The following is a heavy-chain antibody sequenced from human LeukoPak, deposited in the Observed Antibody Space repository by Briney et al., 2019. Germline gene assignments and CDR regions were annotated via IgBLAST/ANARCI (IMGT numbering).Heavy chain of an antibody. CDR3: ARRTGVDFHI. CDR2: INPGDSDT. V-gene: IGHV5-51*01. Sequence: GESLKISCKGSGYSFTKNWIGWVRQMPGKGLEWMGIINPGDSDTRYNPSFQGQVTFSVDKSISTAYLQWSSLKASDTAMYYCARRTGVDFHIWGQGTMVTVSS. CDR1: GYSFTKNW. D-gene: IGHD1/OR15-1a*01. J-gene: IGHJ3*02.